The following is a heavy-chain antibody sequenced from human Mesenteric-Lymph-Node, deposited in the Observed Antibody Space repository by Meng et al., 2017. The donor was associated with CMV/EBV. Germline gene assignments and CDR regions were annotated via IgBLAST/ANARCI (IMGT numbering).Heavy chain of an antibody. J-gene: IGHJ4*02. CDR3: AKSREYCSSSSCRLFYFDH. CDR1: GGSVSGHY. D-gene: IGHD2-2*01. CDR2: IYHGRST. V-gene: IGHV4-34*01. Sequence: SQTRSLTCAVEGGSVSGHYWSWIRQPPGKGLEWIGEIYHGRSTNYSPSLMGRVTMSRDTSTNQFSLTLTSVTAADTAIYYCAKSREYCSSSSCRLFYFDHWRQGTLVTVSS.